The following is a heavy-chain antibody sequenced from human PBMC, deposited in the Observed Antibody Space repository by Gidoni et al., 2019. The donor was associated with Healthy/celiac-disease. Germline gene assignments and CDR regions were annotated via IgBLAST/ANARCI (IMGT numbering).Heavy chain of an antibody. CDR2: IRWNSGSI. CDR3: AKDRVFDRADYWGRRGPPDY. Sequence: EVQLVESGGGLVQPGRSMRLSCAASGFTFDDYAMHWVQQAPGKGLEWVAGIRWNSGSIGYADSVKGRFTISRDNAKNSLYLKMNSLRAEDTALYYCAKDRVFDRADYWGRRGPPDYWGQGTLVTVSS. J-gene: IGHJ4*02. D-gene: IGHD3-16*01. V-gene: IGHV3-9*01. CDR1: GFTFDDYA.